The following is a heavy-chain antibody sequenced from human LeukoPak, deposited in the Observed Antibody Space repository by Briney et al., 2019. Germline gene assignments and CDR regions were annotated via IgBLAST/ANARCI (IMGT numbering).Heavy chain of an antibody. V-gene: IGHV3-74*01. CDR1: GFTFSSYW. J-gene: IGHJ4*02. Sequence: PGGSLRLSCAASGFTFSSYWMHWVRQAPGKGLVWVSRINSDGSSTSYADSVKGRFTISRDNAKNPLFLQMTSLRADDTAVYYCARGLLWLHALDQWGQGTLVTVSS. D-gene: IGHD5-18*01. CDR3: ARGLLWLHALDQ. CDR2: INSDGSST.